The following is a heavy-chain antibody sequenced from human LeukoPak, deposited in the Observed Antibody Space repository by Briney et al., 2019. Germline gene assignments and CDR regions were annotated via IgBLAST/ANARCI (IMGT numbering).Heavy chain of an antibody. V-gene: IGHV3-30*02. CDR1: GFPFSSYG. Sequence: GGSLRLSCAASGFPFSSYGMHWVRQAPGKGLEWVAFIRFDGSYKDYADSVKGRFTISRDKSKNTLYLQMNSLRAEDTAVYYCARDPSTVTTGNYWGQGTLVTVSS. CDR2: IRFDGSYK. CDR3: ARDPSTVTTGNY. J-gene: IGHJ4*02. D-gene: IGHD4-17*01.